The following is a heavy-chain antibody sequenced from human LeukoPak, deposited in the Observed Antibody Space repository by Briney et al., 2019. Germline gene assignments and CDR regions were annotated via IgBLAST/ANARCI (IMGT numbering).Heavy chain of an antibody. CDR2: VNPSSISA. Sequence: GASVKVSCKASGYTVTSYYMHWVRQAPGQGLEWMGIVNPSSISASYAQKLQGRVTMTTDTSTSTAYMELRSLRSDDTAVYYCARDREWGPRRYFDYWGQGTLVTVSS. CDR1: GYTVTSYY. J-gene: IGHJ4*02. CDR3: ARDREWGPRRYFDY. D-gene: IGHD3-3*01. V-gene: IGHV1-46*01.